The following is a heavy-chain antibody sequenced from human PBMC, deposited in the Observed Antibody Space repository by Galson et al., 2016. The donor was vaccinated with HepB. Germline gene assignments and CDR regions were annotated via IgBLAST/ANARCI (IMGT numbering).Heavy chain of an antibody. Sequence: SVKVSCKASGGTFSSYLISWVRQAPGQGLEWMGGILPTSGTANYAQKFEGRVTITADESTSTAYMELSSLRSEDTAMYYCARTTVTTTLGYYHGMDVWGQGTTVTVSS. CDR3: ARTTVTTTLGYYHGMDV. CDR2: ILPTSGTA. CDR1: GGTFSSYL. J-gene: IGHJ6*02. V-gene: IGHV1-69*13. D-gene: IGHD4-11*01.